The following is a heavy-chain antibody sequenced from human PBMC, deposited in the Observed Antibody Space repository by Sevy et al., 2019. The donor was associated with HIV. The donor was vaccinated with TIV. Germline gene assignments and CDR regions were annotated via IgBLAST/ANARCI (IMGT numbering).Heavy chain of an antibody. V-gene: IGHV3-30*02. CDR2: TRHDETAK. CDR3: AKDKSSSSTAFYYYYYGMDV. CDR1: GFNFAIYG. Sequence: GGSLRLSCAVSGFNFAIYGFHWVRQAPGKGLEWVANTRHDETAKYYVDSVKGRFTVSRDNSKNTLYLQMNSLRAEDTAVYYCAKDKSSSSTAFYYYYYGMDVWGQGTTVTISS. D-gene: IGHD2-2*01. J-gene: IGHJ6*02.